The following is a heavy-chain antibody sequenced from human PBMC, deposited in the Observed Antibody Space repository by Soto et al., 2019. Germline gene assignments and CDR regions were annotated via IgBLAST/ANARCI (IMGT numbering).Heavy chain of an antibody. CDR3: ARVDNY. V-gene: IGHV3-23*01. Sequence: GGSLRLSCAASGFTFSSYAMTWVRQAPGKGLEWVSAISGSGISTYYADSVKGRFTISIDTSKNQFSLQLSSVTAADTAVYYCARVDNYWGQGTLVTVSS. CDR1: GFTFSSYA. CDR2: ISGSGIST. J-gene: IGHJ4*02.